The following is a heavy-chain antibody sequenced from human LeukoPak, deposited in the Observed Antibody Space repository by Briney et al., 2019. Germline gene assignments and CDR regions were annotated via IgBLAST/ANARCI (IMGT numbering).Heavy chain of an antibody. Sequence: GGSLRLSCAASGFTFSDYYMSWIRQAPGKGLEWVSYISSSSSTIYYADSVKGRFTISRDNAKNSLYLQMNSLKTEDTAVYYCTTEVGARLFDYWGQGTLVTVSS. V-gene: IGHV3-11*01. CDR1: GFTFSDYY. CDR2: ISSSSSTI. CDR3: TTEVGARLFDY. D-gene: IGHD1-26*01. J-gene: IGHJ4*02.